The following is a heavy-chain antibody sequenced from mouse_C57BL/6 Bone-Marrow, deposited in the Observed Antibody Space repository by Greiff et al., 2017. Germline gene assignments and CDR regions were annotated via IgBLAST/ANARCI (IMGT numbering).Heavy chain of an antibody. Sequence: VQLQQSGAELVKPGASVKMSCKASGYTFTTYPIEWMKQNHGKSLEWIGNFHPYNDDTKSNEKFKGKATLTVEKSSSTIYLQLSRLTSDDSAVYYCARGDGYYNWDFDVWGTGATVTVSS. J-gene: IGHJ1*03. V-gene: IGHV1-47*01. D-gene: IGHD2-3*01. CDR3: ARGDGYYNWDFDV. CDR2: FHPYNDDT. CDR1: GYTFTTYP.